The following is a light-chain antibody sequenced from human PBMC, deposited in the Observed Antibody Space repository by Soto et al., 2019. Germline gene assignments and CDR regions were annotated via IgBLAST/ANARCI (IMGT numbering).Light chain of an antibody. J-gene: IGKJ1*01. CDR1: QSFSSSY. Sequence: EIVLTQSPGTLSLSPGERATLSCRASQSFSSSYLAWYQQKPGQAPRLLIYATSSRAAGIPDRFSGSGSGTGFTLTISRLEPEDFAVYYCHQYANSPPWTFGQGTKVEIK. CDR3: HQYANSPPWT. V-gene: IGKV3-20*01. CDR2: ATS.